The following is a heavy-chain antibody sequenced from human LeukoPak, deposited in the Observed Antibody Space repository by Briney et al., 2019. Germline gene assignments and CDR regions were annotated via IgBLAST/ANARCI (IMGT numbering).Heavy chain of an antibody. J-gene: IGHJ6*01. CDR1: GYTFTGYY. D-gene: IGHD6-19*01. V-gene: IGHV1-2*02. CDR3: AHLRGIAVAGTLGYYGMDV. Sequence: ASVKVSCKASGYTFTGYYMHLVRQAPGQGLEWMGWINPNSGGTNYAQKFQGRVTMTRDTSISTAYMELSRLRSDDTAVYYCAHLRGIAVAGTLGYYGMDVWGQGTTVTVS. CDR2: INPNSGGT.